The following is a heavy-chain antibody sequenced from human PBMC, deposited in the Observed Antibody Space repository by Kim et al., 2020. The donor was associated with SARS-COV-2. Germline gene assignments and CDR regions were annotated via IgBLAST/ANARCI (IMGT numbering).Heavy chain of an antibody. CDR1: GGSISSSSYY. D-gene: IGHD1-20*01. Sequence: GSLSLTCTVSGGSISSSSYYWGWIRQPPGKGLEWIGSIYYSGSTYYNPSLKTRVTISVDTSKNQFSLTLSSVTAADTAVYYCARLLPLITGTTKGWFDPWGQGTLVTVSS. V-gene: IGHV4-39*01. CDR2: IYYSGST. CDR3: ARLLPLITGTTKGWFDP. J-gene: IGHJ5*02.